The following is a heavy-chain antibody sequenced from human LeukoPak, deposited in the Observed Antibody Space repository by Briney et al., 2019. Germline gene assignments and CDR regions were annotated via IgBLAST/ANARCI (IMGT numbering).Heavy chain of an antibody. Sequence: SETLSLTCTVSGGSISSYYWSWIRQPAGKGLEWIGRIYTSGSTNYNPSLKSRVTMSVDTSKNQFSLRLTSVTAADTAVYYCASHGYSSGWTSRWGQGTLVTVSS. J-gene: IGHJ4*02. D-gene: IGHD6-19*01. CDR2: IYTSGST. V-gene: IGHV4-4*07. CDR3: ASHGYSSGWTSR. CDR1: GGSISSYY.